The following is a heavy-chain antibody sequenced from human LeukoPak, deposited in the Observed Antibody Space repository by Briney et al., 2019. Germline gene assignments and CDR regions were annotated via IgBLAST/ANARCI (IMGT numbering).Heavy chain of an antibody. V-gene: IGHV3-30*18. CDR2: ILNDGSAE. J-gene: IGHJ4*02. Sequence: PGGSLRLSCEASGFIFRDFAMHWVRQAPGKGLEWVAIILNDGSAEYVADSVKGRFTISRDNSKNTLYLQMNSLRAEDTAVYYCAKDLRGYSYGLGYWGQGTLVTVSS. CDR3: AKDLRGYSYGLGY. D-gene: IGHD5-18*01. CDR1: GFIFRDFA.